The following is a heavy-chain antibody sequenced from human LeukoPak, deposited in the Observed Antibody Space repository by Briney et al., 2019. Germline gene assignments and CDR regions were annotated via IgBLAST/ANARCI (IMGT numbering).Heavy chain of an antibody. CDR2: INPNSGGT. CDR3: ARERLWSPNSFDP. V-gene: IGHV1-2*02. J-gene: IGHJ5*02. Sequence: GASVKVSCKASGYTFTGYYMHWVRQAPGQGLEWMGWINPNSGGTNYAQKFQGRVTMTRDTSISTAYMELSRLRSDDTAVYYCARERLWSPNSFDPWGQGTLVTVSS. CDR1: GYTFTGYY. D-gene: IGHD3-10*01.